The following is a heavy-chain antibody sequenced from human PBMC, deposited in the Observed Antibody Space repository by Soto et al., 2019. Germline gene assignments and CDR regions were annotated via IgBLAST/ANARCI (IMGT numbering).Heavy chain of an antibody. V-gene: IGHV1-69*13. J-gene: IGHJ6*02. Sequence: VKVSCKASGGTFSSYAISWVRQAPGQGLEWMGGIIPIFGTANYAQKFQGRVTITADESTSTAYMELSSLRSEDTAVYYCARDKTRAAAGSEDYYYYGMDVWGQGTTVTVSS. CDR3: ARDKTRAAAGSEDYYYYGMDV. CDR2: IIPIFGTA. D-gene: IGHD6-13*01. CDR1: GGTFSSYA.